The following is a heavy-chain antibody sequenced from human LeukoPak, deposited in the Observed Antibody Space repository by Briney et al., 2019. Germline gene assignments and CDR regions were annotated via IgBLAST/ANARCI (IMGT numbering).Heavy chain of an antibody. J-gene: IGHJ4*02. D-gene: IGHD5-18*01. CDR3: AKSRYSYGYADY. CDR1: GFTFSSYW. Sequence: GGSLRLSCAASGFTFSSYWMYWVRQAPGKGLVWVSRINSDGSGTSYADSVKGRFTISRDNAKNTMYLQMNSLRAEDTAVYYCAKSRYSYGYADYWGQGTLVTVSS. CDR2: INSDGSGT. V-gene: IGHV3-74*01.